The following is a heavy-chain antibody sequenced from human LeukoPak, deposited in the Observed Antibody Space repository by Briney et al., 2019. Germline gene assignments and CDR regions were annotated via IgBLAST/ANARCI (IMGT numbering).Heavy chain of an antibody. CDR3: ATASGSWYRYYFDS. CDR1: GLTFSSYE. D-gene: IGHD6-13*01. J-gene: IGHJ4*02. CDR2: ISSASNMI. Sequence: GGSLRLSCAASGLTFSSYEMDWVRQAPGKGLEWISYISSASNMIYYAESVKGRFTISRDNAKNSLYLQMNSLRAEDTAVYYCATASGSWYRYYFDSWGQGILVTVSS. V-gene: IGHV3-48*03.